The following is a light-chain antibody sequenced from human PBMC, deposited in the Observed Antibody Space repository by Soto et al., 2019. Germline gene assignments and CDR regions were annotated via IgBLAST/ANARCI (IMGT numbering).Light chain of an antibody. Sequence: EIVLTQSPGTLSLSPGERATLYCRASQSITKKYLAWFQQKPGQAPRLLIYGASYRATGIPDRFSGSGSGTDFTLTISSLEPEDFAVYYCQQRSNWPWTFGQGTKVDIK. CDR3: QQRSNWPWT. CDR2: GAS. J-gene: IGKJ1*01. CDR1: QSITKKY. V-gene: IGKV3D-20*02.